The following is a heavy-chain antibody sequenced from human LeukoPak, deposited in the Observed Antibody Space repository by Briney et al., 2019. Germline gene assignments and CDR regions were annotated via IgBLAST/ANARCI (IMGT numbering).Heavy chain of an antibody. D-gene: IGHD7-27*01. Sequence: ASVKVSCKASGYTFASYYMHWVRQAPGQGLEWMGIINPSGGSTSYAQKFQGRVTMTRDTSTSTVYMELSSLRSEDTAVYYCARELQTGDTDYWGQGTLVTVSS. CDR2: INPSGGST. V-gene: IGHV1-46*01. CDR1: GYTFASYY. J-gene: IGHJ4*02. CDR3: ARELQTGDTDY.